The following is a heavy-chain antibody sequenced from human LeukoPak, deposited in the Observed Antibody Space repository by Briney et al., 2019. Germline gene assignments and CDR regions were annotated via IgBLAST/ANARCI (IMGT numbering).Heavy chain of an antibody. V-gene: IGHV3-30*02. CDR2: IQNDGGDK. CDR1: GINFRSSG. J-gene: IGHJ4*02. CDR3: LRGGGRVAPGRFDY. D-gene: IGHD1-1*01. Sequence: GGSLRLSCVASGINFRSSGMHWARQAPGKGLEWVTFIQNDGGDKHYADSVKGRFTISRHNPKNTVYLHMNSLRVDDTALYYGLRGGGRVAPGRFDYWGQGTLVTVSS.